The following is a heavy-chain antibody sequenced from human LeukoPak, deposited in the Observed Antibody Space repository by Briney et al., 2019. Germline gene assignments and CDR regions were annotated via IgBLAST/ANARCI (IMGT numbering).Heavy chain of an antibody. Sequence: SETLSLTCTVSGGSISSSSYYWGWIRQPPGKGLEWIGSIYYSGSTYYNPSLKSRVTMSVDTSKNQFSLKLSSVTAADTAVYYCAAVAGTHFDYWGQGTLVTVSS. CDR3: AAVAGTHFDY. D-gene: IGHD6-19*01. CDR1: GGSISSSSYY. J-gene: IGHJ4*02. V-gene: IGHV4-39*01. CDR2: IYYSGST.